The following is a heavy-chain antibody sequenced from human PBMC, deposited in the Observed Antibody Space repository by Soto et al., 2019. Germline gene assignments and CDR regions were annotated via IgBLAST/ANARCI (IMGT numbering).Heavy chain of an antibody. V-gene: IGHV3-9*01. CDR3: AKASRGYSRSWTDY. J-gene: IGHJ4*02. Sequence: EVPLVESGGGLVQPGRSLRLSCAGSGFTFDDYAMHWVREAPGKGLEWVSGISWNSGSIGYADSVKGRLTISRDNAENSLYLPMNTLRAEASSLYSFAKASRGYSRSWTDYWGQGTLVTVSS. CDR1: GFTFDDYA. D-gene: IGHD6-13*01. CDR2: ISWNSGSI.